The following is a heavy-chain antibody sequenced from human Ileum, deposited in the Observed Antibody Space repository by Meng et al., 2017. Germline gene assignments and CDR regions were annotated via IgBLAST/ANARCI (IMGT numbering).Heavy chain of an antibody. CDR1: GGSISGSY. D-gene: IGHD2-2*02. J-gene: IGHJ4*02. CDR2: TYYSGTT. CDR3: ARGKAIPDF. Sequence: QVRLRVSGPGLVEPSETLSLTCTVSGGSISGSYWSWIRQCPGKGLEWIGYTYYSGTTNYNPSLRGRVTMSVDTSRAQFSLKLTSVTAADTAIYYCARGKAIPDFWGQGTLVTVSS. V-gene: IGHV4-59*08.